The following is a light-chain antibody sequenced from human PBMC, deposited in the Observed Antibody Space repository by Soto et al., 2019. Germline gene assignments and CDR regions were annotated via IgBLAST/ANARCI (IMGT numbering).Light chain of an antibody. CDR1: QRVSSSY. V-gene: IGKV3-20*01. CDR3: QQYGSSPAIN. J-gene: IGKJ4*01. CDR2: GAP. Sequence: VFTQSPRTLSLSPAERATLSCRASQRVSSSYRAWYQQKPGPAPRLLIRGAPSRATRIPDRFSGSWSGADFTPTISRLEPEDFAVYYCQQYGSSPAINFGGGTRVDIK.